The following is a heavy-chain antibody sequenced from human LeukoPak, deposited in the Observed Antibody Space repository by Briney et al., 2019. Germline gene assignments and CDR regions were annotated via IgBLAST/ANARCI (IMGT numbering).Heavy chain of an antibody. Sequence: ASVKVSCKASGYTFTGYYMHWVRQAPGQGLEWMGWINPNSGGTNYAQKFQGRVTMTRDTSISTAYMELSRLRSDDTAVYYCARCYYGDYAPYYYYYMDVWGKGTTVTVSS. CDR2: INPNSGGT. D-gene: IGHD4-17*01. CDR3: ARCYYGDYAPYYYYYMDV. V-gene: IGHV1-2*02. CDR1: GYTFTGYY. J-gene: IGHJ6*03.